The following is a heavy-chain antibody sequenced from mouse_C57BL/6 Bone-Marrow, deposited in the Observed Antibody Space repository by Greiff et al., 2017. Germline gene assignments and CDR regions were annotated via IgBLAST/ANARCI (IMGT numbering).Heavy chain of an antibody. CDR3: ASLLYYGYYFDY. V-gene: IGHV7-3*01. D-gene: IGHD1-2*01. CDR2: IRNKANGYTT. CDR1: GFTFTDYY. Sequence: EVKLMESGGGLVQPGGSLSLSCAASGFTFTDYYMSWVRQPPGKALEWLGFIRNKANGYTTEYSASVKGRFTISRDNSQSILYLQMNALRAEDSATYYCASLLYYGYYFDYWGQGTTLTVSS. J-gene: IGHJ2*01.